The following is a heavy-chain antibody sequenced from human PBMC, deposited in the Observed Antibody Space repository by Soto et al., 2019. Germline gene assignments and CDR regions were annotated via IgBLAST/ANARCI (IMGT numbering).Heavy chain of an antibody. CDR1: GFTFSSYA. Sequence: GGSLRLSCAASGFTFSSYAMHWVRQAPGKGLEWVAVISYDGSNKYYADSVKGRFTISRDNSKNTLYLQMNSLRAEDTAVYYCARALGATLNYYYYGMDVWGQGTTVTVSS. V-gene: IGHV3-30-3*01. D-gene: IGHD1-26*01. J-gene: IGHJ6*02. CDR3: ARALGATLNYYYYGMDV. CDR2: ISYDGSNK.